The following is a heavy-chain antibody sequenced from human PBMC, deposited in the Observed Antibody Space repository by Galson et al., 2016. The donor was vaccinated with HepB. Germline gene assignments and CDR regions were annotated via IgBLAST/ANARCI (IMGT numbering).Heavy chain of an antibody. CDR1: GYNFNVYY. CDR3: AKDSGVWGPPHWDVSGSHFDH. CDR2: INPKNGDT. D-gene: IGHD3-10*01. J-gene: IGHJ5*02. Sequence: SVKVSCKASGYNFNVYYMHWVRQAPGQGPEWMGCINPKNGDTKYAQKFQGWVTLTRDASINTAYMEVRRLRSDDTAVYYCAKDSGVWGPPHWDVSGSHFDHWGQGTPVNVSS. V-gene: IGHV1-2*04.